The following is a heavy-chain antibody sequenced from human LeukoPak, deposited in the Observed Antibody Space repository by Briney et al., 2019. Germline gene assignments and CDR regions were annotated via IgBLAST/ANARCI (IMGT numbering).Heavy chain of an antibody. D-gene: IGHD2-2*01. Sequence: GGSLRLSCADSGFTFSSYAMHWVRQAPGKGLEWVAVISYDGSNKYYADSVKGRFTISRDNSKNTLYLQMNSLRAEDTAVYYCARDWSDIVVVPAAPGDYWGQGTLVTVSS. CDR1: GFTFSSYA. J-gene: IGHJ4*02. CDR3: ARDWSDIVVVPAAPGDY. V-gene: IGHV3-30-3*01. CDR2: ISYDGSNK.